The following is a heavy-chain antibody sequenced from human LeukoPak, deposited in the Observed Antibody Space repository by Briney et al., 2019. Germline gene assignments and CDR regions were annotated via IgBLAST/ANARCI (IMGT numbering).Heavy chain of an antibody. CDR1: GYSFTNYW. CDR3: ARHGGNQLLSSWFDP. V-gene: IGHV5-51*01. J-gene: IGHJ5*02. D-gene: IGHD2-2*01. CDR2: IYPDDSDT. Sequence: GESLKISCKGSGYSFTNYWIGWVRQMPGKGLEWMGIIYPDDSDTRYSPSFQGQVTIPADKSVSTAYLQWSSLKASDTAMYYCARHGGNQLLSSWFDPWGQGTLVTVSS.